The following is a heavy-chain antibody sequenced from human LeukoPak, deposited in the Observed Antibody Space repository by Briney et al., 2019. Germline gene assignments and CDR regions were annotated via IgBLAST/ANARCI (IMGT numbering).Heavy chain of an antibody. D-gene: IGHD1-26*01. CDR1: GFSVSSAY. CDR2: MFSGGNT. V-gene: IGHV3-53*01. J-gene: IGHJ4*02. CDR3: ARGGVGTYSFDY. Sequence: PGGSLRLSCAASGFSVSSAYMNWVRQAPGKGLQWVSVMFSGGNTYYADSVKARFTISRDNSKNTLYLQMNSLRAEDTAVYYCARGGVGTYSFDYWGQGTLVTVSS.